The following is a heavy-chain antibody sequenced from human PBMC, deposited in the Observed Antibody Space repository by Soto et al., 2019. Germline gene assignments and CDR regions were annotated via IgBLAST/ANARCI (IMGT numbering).Heavy chain of an antibody. V-gene: IGHV1-69*01. D-gene: IGHD4-17*01. J-gene: IGHJ4*02. CDR2: IIPIFGTA. CDR3: ARVLDYGDYGGHGMDY. Sequence: QVQLVQSGAEVKKPGSSVKVSCKASGGTFSSYAISWVRQAPGQGLEWMGGIIPIFGTANYAQKFQGRVTITTDESTRTAYMELSSLRSEDTAVYYCARVLDYGDYGGHGMDYWGQGTLVTVSS. CDR1: GGTFSSYA.